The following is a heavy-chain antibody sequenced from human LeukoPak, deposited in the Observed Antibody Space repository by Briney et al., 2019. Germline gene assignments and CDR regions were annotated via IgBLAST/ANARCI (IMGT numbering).Heavy chain of an antibody. CDR2: IFLSDSDT. Sequence: GESLKISCQASGYKFTNYWIGWVRQMPGKGLEWMGIIFLSDSDTRYSPSFQGQVTISADKSTSTAYLHWSTLKASDTAIYYCARHEVTAAAGTEFDSWGQGTLVTVSS. CDR1: GYKFTNYW. J-gene: IGHJ4*02. V-gene: IGHV5-51*01. D-gene: IGHD6-13*01. CDR3: ARHEVTAAAGTEFDS.